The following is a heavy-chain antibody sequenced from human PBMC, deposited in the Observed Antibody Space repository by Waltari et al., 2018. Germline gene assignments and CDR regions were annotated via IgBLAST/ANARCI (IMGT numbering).Heavy chain of an antibody. J-gene: IGHJ6*02. CDR1: GGSISSGSYY. V-gene: IGHV4-61*02. Sequence: QVQLQESGPGLVKPSQTLSLTCTVSGGSISSGSYYWSWIRQPAGKGLEWIGRIYTSVSTNYNPSLKSRVTISVDTSKNQFSLKPSSLRSEDTAVYYCARVDSYYYYGMDVWGQGTTVTVSS. CDR3: ARVDSYYYYGMDV. D-gene: IGHD3-9*01. CDR2: IYTSVST.